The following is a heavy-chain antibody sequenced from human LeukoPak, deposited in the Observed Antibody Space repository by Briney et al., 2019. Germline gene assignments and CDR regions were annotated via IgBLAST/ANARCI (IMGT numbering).Heavy chain of an antibody. V-gene: IGHV3-72*01. Sequence: PGGSLRLSCAASGFTFSDHYMDWVRQAPGKGLEWVGRTRNKANSYTTEYAASVKGRFTISRDDSKNSLYLQMNSLRAEDTAVYYCARQYYDILTGYFHYYYYMDVWGKGTTVTISS. CDR2: TRNKANSYTT. CDR1: GFTFSDHY. D-gene: IGHD3-9*01. J-gene: IGHJ6*03. CDR3: ARQYYDILTGYFHYYYYMDV.